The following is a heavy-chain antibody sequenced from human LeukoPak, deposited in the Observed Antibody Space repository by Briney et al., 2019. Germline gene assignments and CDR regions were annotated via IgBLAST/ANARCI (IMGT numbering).Heavy chain of an antibody. J-gene: IGHJ5*02. V-gene: IGHV4-39*07. Sequence: SETLSLTCSVSGGSISSTYYYWGWIRQPPGKGLEWIGSIYFSGNTYYNPSLKSRVTISVDTSENHFSLRLSSVTAADTAVYYCARGPMDYYDSSGYPGGVDNWFDPWGQGTLVTVSS. CDR3: ARGPMDYYDSSGYPGGVDNWFDP. CDR2: IYFSGNT. D-gene: IGHD3-22*01. CDR1: GGSISSTYYY.